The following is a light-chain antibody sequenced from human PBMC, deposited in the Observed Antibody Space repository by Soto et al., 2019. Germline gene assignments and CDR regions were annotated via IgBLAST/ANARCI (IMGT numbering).Light chain of an antibody. CDR2: DVT. V-gene: IGLV2-11*01. CDR3: SSYTSSSVL. J-gene: IGLJ2*01. Sequence: QSALTQPRSVSGSPGQSVTISCTGTISDVAGYNYVSWYQHHPGKAPKLLISDVTKRPSWVPDRFSGSKSGSTASLTISELQAEDEADYYCSSYTSSSVLFGGGTKLTVL. CDR1: ISDVAGYNY.